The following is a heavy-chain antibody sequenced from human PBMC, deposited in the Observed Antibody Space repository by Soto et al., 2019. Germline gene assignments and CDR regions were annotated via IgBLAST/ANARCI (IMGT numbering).Heavy chain of an antibody. CDR3: ARVPDR. Sequence: SETLSLTCTVSGGYISSYYWSWIRQSPGKGLEWIGYIHYSGSTNYNPSLKSRVTISVDTSKSQFSLKLSSVTAADTAVYYCARVPDRWGQGTLVTVSS. V-gene: IGHV4-59*01. CDR2: IHYSGST. CDR1: GGYISSYY. D-gene: IGHD2-2*01. J-gene: IGHJ5*02.